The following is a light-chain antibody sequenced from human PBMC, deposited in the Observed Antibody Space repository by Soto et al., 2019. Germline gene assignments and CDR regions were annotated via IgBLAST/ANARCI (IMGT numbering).Light chain of an antibody. CDR2: GAS. Sequence: EIVLTQSPATLSLSPGERATLSCRASQTITTYLAWYQQKPGQPPRLLNYGASNRATGIPARFSGSGSGTDFTLTISNLEPEDFAVYYCQQRSNWPANFGQGTRLEIK. CDR1: QTITTY. V-gene: IGKV3-11*01. CDR3: QQRSNWPAN. J-gene: IGKJ5*01.